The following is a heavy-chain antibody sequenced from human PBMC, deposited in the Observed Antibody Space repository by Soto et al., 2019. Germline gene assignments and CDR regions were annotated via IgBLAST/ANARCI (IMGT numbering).Heavy chain of an antibody. V-gene: IGHV1-46*01. CDR2: INPSGGST. D-gene: IGHD3-10*01. Sequence: GASVKVSCKASGYTFTSYYMHWVRQAPGQGLEWMGIINPSGGSTSYAQKFQGRVTMTRDTSTSTVYMELSSLRSEDTAVYYCARDRGGYGSGSSIFDYWGQGTLVTVSS. CDR3: ARDRGGYGSGSSIFDY. CDR1: GYTFTSYY. J-gene: IGHJ4*02.